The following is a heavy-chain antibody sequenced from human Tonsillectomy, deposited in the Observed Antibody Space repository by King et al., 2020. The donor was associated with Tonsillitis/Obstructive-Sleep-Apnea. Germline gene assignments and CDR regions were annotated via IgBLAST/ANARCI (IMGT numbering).Heavy chain of an antibody. D-gene: IGHD2-15*01. Sequence: QLVQSGGGLVQPGGSLRLSCAASGFTFSSYEMNWVRQAPGKGLEWVSYISSSGSTIYYADSVKGRFTISRDNAKNSLYLQMYSLRAEDTAVYYCARDLSGGYCYWGQGTLVTVSS. CDR3: ARDLSGGYCY. V-gene: IGHV3-48*03. CDR2: ISSSGSTI. J-gene: IGHJ4*02. CDR1: GFTFSSYE.